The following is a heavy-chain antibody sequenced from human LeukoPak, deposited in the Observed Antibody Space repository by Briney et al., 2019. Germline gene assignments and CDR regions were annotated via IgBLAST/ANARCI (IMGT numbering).Heavy chain of an antibody. CDR2: VIPVFGTS. V-gene: IGHV1-69*13. CDR3: ATSEDPVAIPIT. Sequence: SVKVSCKASGGTFRTSGVNWVRQAPGQRLEWMGCVIPVFGTSNYAEKFQDRVTITADESTSTAYMELNSLTSEDTAVYYCATSEDPVAIPITWGQGTLVSVSS. J-gene: IGHJ5*02. CDR1: GGTFRTSG. D-gene: IGHD2-21*01.